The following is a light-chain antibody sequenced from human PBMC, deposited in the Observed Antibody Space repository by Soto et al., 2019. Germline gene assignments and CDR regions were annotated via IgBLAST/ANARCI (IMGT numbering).Light chain of an antibody. Sequence: LSYRASQSVSSSRLAWYRQKPGQPPRLLIYGASSRATGIPDRFSGSACGTEFAIYICRLEPEDVAVYRCQDYGSPQCTFGPGTKVDIK. CDR1: QSVSSSR. CDR3: QDYGSPQCT. V-gene: IGKV3-20*01. CDR2: GAS. J-gene: IGKJ1*01.